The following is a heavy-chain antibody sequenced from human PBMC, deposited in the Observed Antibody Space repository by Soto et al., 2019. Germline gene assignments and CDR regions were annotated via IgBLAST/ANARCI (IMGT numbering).Heavy chain of an antibody. CDR2: IYHSGST. CDR1: GGSISSSNW. J-gene: IGHJ3*02. V-gene: IGHV4-4*02. CDR3: ARDRSGGIAVAGETDALDI. D-gene: IGHD6-19*01. Sequence: SETLSLTCAVSGGSISSSNWWSWVRQPPGKGLEWIGEIYHSGSTNYNPSLKSRVTISVDKSKNQFSLKLSSVTAADTAVYYCARDRSGGIAVAGETDALDIWGQGTMVTVSS.